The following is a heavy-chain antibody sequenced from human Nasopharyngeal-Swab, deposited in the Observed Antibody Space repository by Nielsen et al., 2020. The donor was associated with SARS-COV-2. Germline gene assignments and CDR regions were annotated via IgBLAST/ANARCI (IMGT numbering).Heavy chain of an antibody. V-gene: IGHV1-18*01. Sequence: ASVKVSCKASGYILTGYTMNWVRQAPGQGLEWMGWISAYSSNTNYVQKFQGRVTMTTDTSTSAAYMELRSLRSDDTAVYYCARGYSGTYATYWYFDLWGRGTLVTVSS. CDR2: ISAYSSNT. CDR3: ARGYSGTYATYWYFDL. D-gene: IGHD1-26*01. J-gene: IGHJ2*01. CDR1: GYILTGYT.